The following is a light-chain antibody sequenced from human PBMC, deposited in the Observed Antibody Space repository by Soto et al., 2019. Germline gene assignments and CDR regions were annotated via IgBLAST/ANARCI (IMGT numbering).Light chain of an antibody. Sequence: DIQMTQSPSTLSASVGDRVTITCRASQSISSWLAWYRQKPGKAPKLLIYDASSLESGVPSRFSGSGSGTEFTLTISSLQPDDFATYYCQQYNSYAFGQGTKVEIK. J-gene: IGKJ1*01. CDR2: DAS. CDR1: QSISSW. V-gene: IGKV1-5*01. CDR3: QQYNSYA.